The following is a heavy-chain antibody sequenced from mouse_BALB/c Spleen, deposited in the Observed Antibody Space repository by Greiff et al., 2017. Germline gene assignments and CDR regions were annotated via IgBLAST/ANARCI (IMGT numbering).Heavy chain of an antibody. Sequence: EVKLQESGPGLVKPSQSLSLTCSVTGYSITSGYYWNWIRQFPGNKLEWMGYISYDGSNNYNPSLKNRISITRDTSKNQFFLKLNSVTTEDTATYYCANDGSPWFAYWGQGTLVTVSA. V-gene: IGHV3-6*02. CDR2: ISYDGSN. J-gene: IGHJ3*01. D-gene: IGHD2-3*01. CDR1: GYSITSGYY. CDR3: ANDGSPWFAY.